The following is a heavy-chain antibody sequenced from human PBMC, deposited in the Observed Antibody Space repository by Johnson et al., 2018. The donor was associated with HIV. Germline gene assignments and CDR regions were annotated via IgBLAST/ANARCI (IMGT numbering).Heavy chain of an antibody. D-gene: IGHD1-26*01. J-gene: IGHJ3*02. Sequence: QVLLVESGGGVVQPGRSLRLSCVASGFTFRSYAMHWVRQAPGKWLEWVAVISYDGSNKYYADSVKGRFTISRDNSKHTLYLQMNSLRPEETAVYYCARDEWSMSSGDAFDIWGQGTIVTVSS. CDR3: ARDEWSMSSGDAFDI. CDR2: ISYDGSNK. CDR1: GFTFRSYA. V-gene: IGHV3-30*04.